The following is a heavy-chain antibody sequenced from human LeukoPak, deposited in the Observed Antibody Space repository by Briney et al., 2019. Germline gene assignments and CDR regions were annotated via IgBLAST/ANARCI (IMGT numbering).Heavy chain of an antibody. V-gene: IGHV3-21*01. CDR2: IGSSSSYI. D-gene: IGHD6-19*01. Sequence: PGGSLRLSCAASGFTFSSYSMNWVRQAPGKGLEWVSSIGSSSSYIYYADSVKGRFTISRDNAKNSLYLQMNSLRAEDTAVYYCAREGGGIAVAGFDPWGQGTLVTVSS. CDR3: AREGGGIAVAGFDP. CDR1: GFTFSSYS. J-gene: IGHJ5*02.